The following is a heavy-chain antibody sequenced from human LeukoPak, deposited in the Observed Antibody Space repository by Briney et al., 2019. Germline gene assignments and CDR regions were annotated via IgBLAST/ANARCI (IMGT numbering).Heavy chain of an antibody. CDR2: INPSGGNT. CDR3: AREPSRRVRGYSPAY. V-gene: IGHV1-46*01. Sequence: SVKVSCKASGSTFTSYYMHWVRQAPGHGLEWMGIINPSGGNTTYAQTFQGRVTMTRDTSTSTGHMELRSLRSEDTAVYYCAREPSRRVRGYSPAYWGQGTLVTVSS. CDR1: GSTFTSYY. J-gene: IGHJ4*02. D-gene: IGHD3-10*01.